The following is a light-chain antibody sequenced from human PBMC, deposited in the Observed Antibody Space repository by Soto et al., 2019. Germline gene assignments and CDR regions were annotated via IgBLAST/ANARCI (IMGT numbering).Light chain of an antibody. CDR2: AAS. CDR1: QGISSY. J-gene: IGKJ5*01. CDR3: QQGYTSSIT. Sequence: IQLTQSPSSLSTSVRDRVTLTCRASQGISSYLAWYQQKPGKAPKLLMYAASTLQSGVPSRFSGSGSGTDFTLTIDSLQPEDFATYYCQQGYTSSITFGQGTRLEIK. V-gene: IGKV1-9*01.